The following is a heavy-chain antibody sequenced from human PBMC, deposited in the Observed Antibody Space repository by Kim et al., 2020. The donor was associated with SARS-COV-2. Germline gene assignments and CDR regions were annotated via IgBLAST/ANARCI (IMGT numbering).Heavy chain of an antibody. J-gene: IGHJ6*03. V-gene: IGHV7-4-1*02. CDR1: GYTFTSYA. D-gene: IGHD3-16*01. CDR2: INTNTGNP. Sequence: ASVKVSCKASGYTFTSYAMNWVRQAPGQGLEWMGWINTNTGNPTYAQGFTGRFVFSLDTSVSTAYLQISSLKAEDTAVYYCARDYIWRIGGSYYYYYMDVWGKGTMVTVSS. CDR3: ARDYIWRIGGSYYYYYMDV.